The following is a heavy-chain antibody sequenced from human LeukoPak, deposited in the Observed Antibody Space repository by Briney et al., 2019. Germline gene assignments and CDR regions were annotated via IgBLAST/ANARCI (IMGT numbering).Heavy chain of an antibody. D-gene: IGHD2/OR15-2a*01. CDR2: VHHSGNS. CDR3: VRDVLEYDDF. Sequence: KPSETLSLTCAVSGFSISSGHYWGCIRQPPGKGLEWIVSVHHSGNSYYNPSLKGRVTISVDTSRNQFSLRLTSVTAADTAVYYCVRDVLEYDDFWGQGILVTVSS. J-gene: IGHJ4*02. CDR1: GFSISSGHY. V-gene: IGHV4-38-2*01.